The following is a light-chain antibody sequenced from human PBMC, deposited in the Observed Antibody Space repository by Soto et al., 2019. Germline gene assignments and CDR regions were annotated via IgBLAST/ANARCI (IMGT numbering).Light chain of an antibody. J-gene: IGKJ4*01. V-gene: IGKV1-33*01. CDR3: QQHNSYPLT. CDR2: DAS. Sequence: DIQMTQSPSSLSASVGDRVTITCQASQDISNYLNWYQQKPGKAPKLLIYDASNLETGVPSRFSGSGSGTDFTFAISSLQPEDFATYYCQQHNSYPLTFGGGTKVDIK. CDR1: QDISNY.